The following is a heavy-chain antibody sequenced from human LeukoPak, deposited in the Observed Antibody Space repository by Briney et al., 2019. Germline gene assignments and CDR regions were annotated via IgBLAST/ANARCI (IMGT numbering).Heavy chain of an antibody. J-gene: IGHJ1*01. V-gene: IGHV5-51*01. CDR3: ASRGGKSYFHT. CDR1: GYSFTTYW. CDR2: IYPSDSDT. D-gene: IGHD1-26*01. Sequence: GESLKISCKGSGYSFTTYWIGWVRQKPGKGLEWMGIIYPSDSDTRYSQSFQDQVTISADKSISTAYLQWSSLKASDTAMYYCASRGGKSYFHTWGQGTLVTVSS.